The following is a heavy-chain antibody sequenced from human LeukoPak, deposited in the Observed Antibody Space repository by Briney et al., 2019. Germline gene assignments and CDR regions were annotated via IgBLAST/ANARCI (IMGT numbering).Heavy chain of an antibody. CDR2: IRGSGGSR. Sequence: GGSLRLSCAASGFTFSDTWMHWVRQVPGEGLVWVSRIRGSGGSRFYTDSVKGRFTISRDNSKNALYLQMNSLRAEDTAVYYCARVIVFRGYVDVWGKGTTVTVSS. V-gene: IGHV3-74*01. CDR1: GFTFSDTW. J-gene: IGHJ6*03. D-gene: IGHD1-26*01. CDR3: ARVIVFRGYVDV.